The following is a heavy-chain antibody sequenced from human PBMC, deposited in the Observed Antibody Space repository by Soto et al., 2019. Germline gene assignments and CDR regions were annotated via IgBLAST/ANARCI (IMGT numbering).Heavy chain of an antibody. Sequence: EVQLVESGGGSVQPGRSLRLSCAASGFSFDDYGMHWVRQGPGKGLEWVPGISWNSGGIYYADSVKVRFTISGDNAKRALYLQMNSLRTEDTALYDCAKDNDLDRDGPFDYWGQGILVTVSS. CDR1: GFSFDDYG. CDR3: AKDNDLDRDGPFDY. CDR2: ISWNSGGI. D-gene: IGHD2-2*03. V-gene: IGHV3-9*01. J-gene: IGHJ4*02.